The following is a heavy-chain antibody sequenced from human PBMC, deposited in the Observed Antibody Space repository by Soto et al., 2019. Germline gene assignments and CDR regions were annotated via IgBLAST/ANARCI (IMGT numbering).Heavy chain of an antibody. V-gene: IGHV3-66*01. J-gene: IGHJ4*02. CDR2: IYSSGST. CDR3: ARSGSGWFNFDY. D-gene: IGHD6-19*01. CDR1: GFIVSSDY. Sequence: EVQLVESGGGLVQPGGSLRLSCAASGFIVSSDYMTWVRQAPGKGLEWVSVIYSSGSTYYTDSVQGRFTISRDDSKNTLYLQRDSLRVEDTAMYYCARSGSGWFNFDYGGQGTLVTVSS.